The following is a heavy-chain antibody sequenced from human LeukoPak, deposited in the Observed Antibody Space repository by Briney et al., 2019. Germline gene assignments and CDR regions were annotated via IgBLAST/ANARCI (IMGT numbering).Heavy chain of an antibody. Sequence: ESGPPLVKPTQTLTLTCSFSGFSLTTSGVGVGWIRQPPGKALEWLALIHWDDYKLYIQSLKSRLTITKDTSKDQVVLTMNDMDAVDTATYYCARATREARLPAYYFDYWGQGTLVPVSS. D-gene: IGHD6-6*01. CDR1: GFSLTTSGVG. CDR3: ARATREARLPAYYFDY. J-gene: IGHJ4*02. CDR2: IHWDDYK. V-gene: IGHV2-5*02.